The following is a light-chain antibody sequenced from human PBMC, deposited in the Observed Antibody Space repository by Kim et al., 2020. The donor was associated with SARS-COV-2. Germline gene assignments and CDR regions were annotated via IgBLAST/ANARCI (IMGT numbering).Light chain of an antibody. V-gene: IGLV2-14*03. J-gene: IGLJ2*01. CDR2: DVS. CDR1: SSDVGGYIF. Sequence: GQSLTISCTGTSSDVGGYIFVSWYQQQPGKAPKLIIYDVSHRPSGVSNRFSGSKSGNRASLTIFGLQAEDEADYYCTSYTSTSTLVFGGGTQLTVL. CDR3: TSYTSTSTLV.